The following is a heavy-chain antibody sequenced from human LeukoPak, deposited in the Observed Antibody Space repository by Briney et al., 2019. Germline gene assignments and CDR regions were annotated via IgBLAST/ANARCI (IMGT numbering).Heavy chain of an antibody. D-gene: IGHD2-15*01. CDR3: PFGVVAADDYYNGMDV. V-gene: IGHV4-34*01. CDR1: GGSFSGYY. CDR2: INHSGST. Sequence: SETLSLTCAVYGGSFSGYYWSWIRQPPGKGLEWIGEINHSGSTNYNPSLKSRVTISVDTSKNQFSLKLSSVTAADTAVYYCPFGVVAADDYYNGMDVWGQGTTVTVSS. J-gene: IGHJ6*02.